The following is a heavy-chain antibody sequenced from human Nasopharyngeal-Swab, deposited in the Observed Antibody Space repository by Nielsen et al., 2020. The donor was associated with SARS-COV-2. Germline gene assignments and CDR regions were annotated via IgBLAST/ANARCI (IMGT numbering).Heavy chain of an antibody. Sequence: GGSLRLSCVDSGFRDYSMNWVRQAPGKGLEWVSYISSSGNTIYYADSVKGRFTISRDNAKSSLYLQVNSLRAEDTAVYYCARGGYCSGGTCYPGWFDPWGQGTLVTVSS. CDR1: GFRDYS. D-gene: IGHD2-15*01. V-gene: IGHV3-48*04. CDR3: ARGGYCSGGTCYPGWFDP. CDR2: ISSSGNTI. J-gene: IGHJ5*02.